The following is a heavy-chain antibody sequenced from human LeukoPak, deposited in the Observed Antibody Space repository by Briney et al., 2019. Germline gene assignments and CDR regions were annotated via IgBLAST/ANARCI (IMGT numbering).Heavy chain of an antibody. J-gene: IGHJ4*02. D-gene: IGHD5-24*01. CDR1: GGTFSSYA. Sequence: SVKVSCKASGGTFSSYAISWVRQAPGQGLEWMGGTIPFFDTANYAQKFQGRVTITTDESTSTAYMELSSLRSEDTAVYYCARAADDRDGYNFYFDYWGQGTLVTVSS. V-gene: IGHV1-69*05. CDR3: ARAADDRDGYNFYFDY. CDR2: TIPFFDTA.